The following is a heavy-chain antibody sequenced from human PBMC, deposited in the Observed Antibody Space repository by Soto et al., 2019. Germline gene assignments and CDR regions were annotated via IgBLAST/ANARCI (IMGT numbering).Heavy chain of an antibody. CDR3: ARDSDDVLTGQMRYFDH. J-gene: IGHJ4*02. CDR2: ISWDGGRT. Sequence: GSLRCSGLASGCSFEDYTMHWVRHTPENGPEWISLISWDGGRTLYSESVKGRFIISRDNSKNSLYLQMNSLTTEDTDLYFCARDSDDVLTGQMRYFDHWFQGTLVTVYS. D-gene: IGHD3-9*01. V-gene: IGHV3-43*01. CDR1: GCSFEDYT.